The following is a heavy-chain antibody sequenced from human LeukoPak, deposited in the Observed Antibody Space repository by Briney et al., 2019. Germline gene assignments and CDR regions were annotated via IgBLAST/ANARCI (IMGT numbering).Heavy chain of an antibody. D-gene: IGHD2-15*01. CDR2: INWNGGST. Sequence: GGSLRLSCAASGFTFDDYGMSWVRQAPGKGLEWVSDINWNGGSTGYADSVKGRFTISRDNAKNSLYLQMNSLRAEDTALYYCARLSSGARYYYMDVWGKGTTVTASS. CDR3: ARLSSGARYYYMDV. CDR1: GFTFDDYG. V-gene: IGHV3-20*04. J-gene: IGHJ6*03.